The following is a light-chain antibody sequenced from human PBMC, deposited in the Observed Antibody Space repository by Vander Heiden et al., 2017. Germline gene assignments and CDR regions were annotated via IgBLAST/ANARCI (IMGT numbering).Light chain of an antibody. Sequence: DIVMTPSPLSLPVTPGEPASISCRSSQSLLHSNGYNYLDWYLQKPGQSPQLLIYLGSNRASGVPDRFSGSGSGTDFTLKISRVEAEDVGVYYCMQALQTLTVGGGTKVEIK. J-gene: IGKJ4*01. CDR2: LGS. CDR3: MQALQTLT. V-gene: IGKV2-28*01. CDR1: QSLLHSNGYNY.